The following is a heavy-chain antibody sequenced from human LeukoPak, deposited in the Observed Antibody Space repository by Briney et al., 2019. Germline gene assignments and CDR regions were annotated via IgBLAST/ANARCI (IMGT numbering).Heavy chain of an antibody. D-gene: IGHD4-17*01. J-gene: IGHJ4*02. CDR3: AKNHAGDYADY. Sequence: ASVKISCKASGYTFTDYYVHWVRQVPGQGLEWMGRISPNNGGTNYAQKFRGRLTVTRDTSISTAYMELSSLRSDDTAVYYCAKNHAGDYADYWGQGTLVTVSS. CDR1: GYTFTDYY. V-gene: IGHV1-2*06. CDR2: ISPNNGGT.